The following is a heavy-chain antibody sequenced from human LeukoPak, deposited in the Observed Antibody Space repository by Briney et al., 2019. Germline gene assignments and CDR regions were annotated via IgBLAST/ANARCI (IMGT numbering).Heavy chain of an antibody. J-gene: IGHJ5*02. CDR2: ISGSGGST. D-gene: IGHD6-19*01. CDR1: GFTFSSYA. V-gene: IGHV3-23*01. Sequence: GGSLRLSCAASGFTFSSYAMSWVRQAPGKGLEWVSAISGSGGSTYYADSVKGRFTISRDNSKNTLCLQMNSLRAEDTAVYYCAKDWAVAGTRWFDPWGQGTLVTVSS. CDR3: AKDWAVAGTRWFDP.